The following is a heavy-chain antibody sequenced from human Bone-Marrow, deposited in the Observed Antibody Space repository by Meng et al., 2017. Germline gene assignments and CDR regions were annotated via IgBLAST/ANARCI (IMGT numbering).Heavy chain of an antibody. CDR1: GFLFIMYT. V-gene: IGHV3-21*01. J-gene: IGHJ4*02. D-gene: IGHD3-9*01. CDR3: ARGRYDYGEY. Sequence: VVVVGFGGGLVKPGGYLRLSVVAYGFLFIMYTMNWVRQAPVKGLEWVASISSSSGSIYYADSVTGRFTISRDNAKNSLYLQMNSLRAEDTDVYFCARGRYDYGEYWGQGTLVTVSS. CDR2: ISSSSGSI.